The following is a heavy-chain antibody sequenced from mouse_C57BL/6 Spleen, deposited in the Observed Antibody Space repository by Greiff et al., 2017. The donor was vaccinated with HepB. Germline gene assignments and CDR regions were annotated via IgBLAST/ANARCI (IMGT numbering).Heavy chain of an antibody. CDR1: GFTFSDYG. D-gene: IGHD3-3*01. Sequence: EVMLVESGGGLVQPGGSLKLSCAASGFTFSDYGMAWVRQAPRQGPEWVAFISNLAYSIYYADTVTGRFTIARENAKNTLYLEMSSLRSEDTAMYYCARDRDYAMDYWGQGTSVTVSS. CDR3: ARDRDYAMDY. V-gene: IGHV5-15*01. J-gene: IGHJ4*01. CDR2: ISNLAYSI.